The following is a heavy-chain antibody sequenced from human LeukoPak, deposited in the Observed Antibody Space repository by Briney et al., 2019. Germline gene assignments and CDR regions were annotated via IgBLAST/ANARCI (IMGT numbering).Heavy chain of an antibody. V-gene: IGHV4-39*02. CDR2: IYYSGST. CDR1: GGSISSSSYY. CDR3: AREAEYCSGGSCYSARYYYYMDV. D-gene: IGHD2-15*01. Sequence: SETLSLTCTVSGGSISSSSYYWGWIRQPPGKGLEWIGSIYYSGSTYYNPSLKSRVTISVDTSKNQFSLKLSSVTAADTAVYYCAREAEYCSGGSCYSARYYYYMDVWGKGTTVTVSS. J-gene: IGHJ6*03.